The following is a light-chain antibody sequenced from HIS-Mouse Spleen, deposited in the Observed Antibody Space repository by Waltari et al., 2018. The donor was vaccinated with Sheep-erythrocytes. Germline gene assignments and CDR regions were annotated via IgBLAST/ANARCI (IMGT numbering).Light chain of an antibody. J-gene: IGLJ1*01. CDR1: SRDVGGYNY. V-gene: IGLV2-11*01. CDR2: DVS. Sequence: QSALTQPRSVSGSPGQPVTIPFTGTSRDVGGYNYVSWYQQHPGKAPKLMIYDVSKRPSGVPDRFSGSKSGNTASLTISGLQAEDEADYYCCSYAGSYNHVFATGTKVTVL. CDR3: CSYAGSYNHV.